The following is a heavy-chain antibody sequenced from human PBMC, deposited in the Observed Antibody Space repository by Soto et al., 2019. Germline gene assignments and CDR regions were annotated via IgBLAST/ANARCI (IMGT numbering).Heavy chain of an antibody. V-gene: IGHV1-69*02. J-gene: IGHJ4*02. D-gene: IGHD4-17*01. CDR1: GGTFSSYT. CDR2: IIPILGIA. Sequence: QVQLVQSGAEVKKPGSSVKVSCKASGGTFSSYTISWVRRAPGQGLEWMGRIIPILGIANYAQKFQGRVTITADKSTSTAYMELSSLRSEDTAVYYCARVTTVTRGYFDYWGQGTLVTVSS. CDR3: ARVTTVTRGYFDY.